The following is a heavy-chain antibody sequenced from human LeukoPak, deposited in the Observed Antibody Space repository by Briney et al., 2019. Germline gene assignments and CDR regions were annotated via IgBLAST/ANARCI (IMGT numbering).Heavy chain of an antibody. D-gene: IGHD3-22*01. CDR1: GGSISSYY. CDR3: ARDIPYYYDSSGFDAFDI. V-gene: IGHV4-4*07. J-gene: IGHJ3*02. CDR2: ICTSGST. Sequence: PSETLSLTCTVSGGSISSYYWSWIRQPAGKGLERIGRICTSGSTNYNPSLKSRVTMSVDTSKNQFSLKLSSVTAADTAVYYCARDIPYYYDSSGFDAFDIWGQGTMVTVSS.